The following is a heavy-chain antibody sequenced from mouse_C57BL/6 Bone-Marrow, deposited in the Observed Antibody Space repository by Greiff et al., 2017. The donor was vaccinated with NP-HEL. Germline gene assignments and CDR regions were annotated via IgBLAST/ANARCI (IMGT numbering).Heavy chain of an antibody. CDR3: ARHRGYDYDVWFAY. Sequence: EVQVVESGGDLVKPGGSLKLSCAASGFTFSSYGMSWVRQTPDKRLEWVATISSGGSYTYYPDSVKGRFTISRDNAKNTLYLQMSSLKSEDTAMYYCARHRGYDYDVWFAYWGQGTLVTVSA. V-gene: IGHV5-6*01. D-gene: IGHD2-4*01. CDR1: GFTFSSYG. J-gene: IGHJ3*01. CDR2: ISSGGSYT.